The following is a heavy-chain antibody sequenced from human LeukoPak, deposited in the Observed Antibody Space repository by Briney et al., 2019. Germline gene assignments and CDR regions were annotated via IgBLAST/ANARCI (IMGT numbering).Heavy chain of an antibody. J-gene: IGHJ5*02. Sequence: ASVKVSCKASGYTFTSYYMHWVRQAPGQGLEWMGIINPSGGSTSYAQKFQGRVTMTRDTSTSTVYMELSSLRSEDTAVYYCAREKRVAGSRGGFDPWGQGTLVTVSS. CDR3: AREKRVAGSRGGFDP. V-gene: IGHV1-46*01. CDR2: INPSGGST. D-gene: IGHD6-19*01. CDR1: GYTFTSYY.